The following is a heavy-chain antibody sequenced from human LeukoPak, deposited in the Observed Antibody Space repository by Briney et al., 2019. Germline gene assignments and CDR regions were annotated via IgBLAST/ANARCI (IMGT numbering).Heavy chain of an antibody. CDR3: ARGIVGSRDFYFRYYFDY. V-gene: IGHV4-38-2*02. D-gene: IGHD3/OR15-3a*01. CDR1: GYSIISDYF. CDR2: IYHSGST. J-gene: IGHJ4*02. Sequence: SETLSLTCTVSGYSIISDYFWGWIRQPPGKGLEWIGTIYHSGSTYYSPSLKSRVTVSVDTSKNEFSLKLSSVTAADTAVYFCARGIVGSRDFYFRYYFDYWGQGTLVTVSS.